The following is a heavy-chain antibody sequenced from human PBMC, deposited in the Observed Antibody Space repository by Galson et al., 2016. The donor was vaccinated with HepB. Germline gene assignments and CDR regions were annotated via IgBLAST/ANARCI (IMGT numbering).Heavy chain of an antibody. CDR2: IYYTGTT. V-gene: IGHV4-59*01. J-gene: IGHJ3*01. Sequence: ETLSLTCTVSGGSITRSYWSWIRQSPERGLEWLGYIYYTGTTKYNPSLKSRGVISIDTSKNQLSLRLRSLTAADTALYYCASQRGYCSGGRCYSLGFDLWGQGTMVIVSS. CDR1: GGSITRSY. CDR3: ASQRGYCSGGRCYSLGFDL. D-gene: IGHD2-15*01.